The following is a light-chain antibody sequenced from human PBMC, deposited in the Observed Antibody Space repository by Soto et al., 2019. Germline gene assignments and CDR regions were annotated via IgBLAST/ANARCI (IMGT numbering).Light chain of an antibody. Sequence: QAVVTQEPSLTVCPGGTVTLTCGPSAGVVTSGHYPYWFQQRPGQPPTTLIYDTSNKHAWTPARFSGSLLGGKAALTLSGAQPEDEAEYYCLLYYSHAAVFGGGTQLTVL. J-gene: IGLJ7*01. V-gene: IGLV7-46*01. CDR3: LLYYSHAAV. CDR2: DTS. CDR1: AGVVTSGHY.